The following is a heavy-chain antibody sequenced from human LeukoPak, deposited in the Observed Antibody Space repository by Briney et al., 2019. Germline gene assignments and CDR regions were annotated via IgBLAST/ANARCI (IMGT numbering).Heavy chain of an antibody. J-gene: IGHJ4*02. CDR2: INDSGST. V-gene: IGHV4-34*01. CDR1: GGAFSGYY. CDR3: AGDIATGYYIDH. Sequence: SETLSLTCAVDGGAFSGYYWIWIRQPPGKGPEWIGEINDSGSTNYNPSLKSRVTIFVDTSKKQISLKLSSVTAADTAVYYCAGDIATGYYIDHWGQGTVVTVSS. D-gene: IGHD3-9*01.